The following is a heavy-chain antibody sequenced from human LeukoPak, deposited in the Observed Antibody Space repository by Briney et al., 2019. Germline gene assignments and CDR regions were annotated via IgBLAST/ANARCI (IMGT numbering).Heavy chain of an antibody. CDR2: INPSGGST. Sequence: ASVKVSCTASGYTFTSDYMHWVRQAPGQGLEWMGIINPSGGSTSYAQKFQGRVTMTRDMSTSTVYMELSSLRSEDTAVYYCARDRGARIAVAGTFDYWGQGTLVTVSS. CDR1: GYTFTSDY. V-gene: IGHV1-46*01. D-gene: IGHD6-19*01. CDR3: ARDRGARIAVAGTFDY. J-gene: IGHJ4*02.